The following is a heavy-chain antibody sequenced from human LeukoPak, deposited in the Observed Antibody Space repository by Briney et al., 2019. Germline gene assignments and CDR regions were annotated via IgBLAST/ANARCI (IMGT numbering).Heavy chain of an antibody. CDR1: GFTFKNYA. D-gene: IGHD3-16*02. J-gene: IGHJ4*02. CDR2: ISGSGDNT. Sequence: QSGGSLRLSCAASGFTFKNYAMNWARQTPGKGLEWVSAISGSGDNTFYAGSVRGRFTISRDNSKNTLYLQMNSLRAEDTAVYYCAKASDYVWGSYRPWDYWGQGTLVTVSS. V-gene: IGHV3-23*01. CDR3: AKASDYVWGSYRPWDY.